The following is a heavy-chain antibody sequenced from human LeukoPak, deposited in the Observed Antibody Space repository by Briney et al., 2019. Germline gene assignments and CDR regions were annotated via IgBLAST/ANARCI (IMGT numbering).Heavy chain of an antibody. V-gene: IGHV4-38-2*02. CDR2: IYHSGST. J-gene: IGHJ5*02. CDR1: GYSISSGYY. Sequence: SETLSLTCTVSGYSISSGYYWGWIRQPPGKGLEWIGSIYHSGSTYYNPSLKSRVTISVDTSKNQFSLKLSSETAADTAVYYCARSGIDYGDYVGVFWFDPWGQGTLVTVSS. D-gene: IGHD4-17*01. CDR3: ARSGIDYGDYVGVFWFDP.